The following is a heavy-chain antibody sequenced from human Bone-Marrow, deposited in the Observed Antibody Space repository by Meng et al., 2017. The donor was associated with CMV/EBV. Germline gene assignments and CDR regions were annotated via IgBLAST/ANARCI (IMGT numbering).Heavy chain of an antibody. V-gene: IGHV4-34*01. CDR2: INHSGST. Sequence: QVQLQQWGAGVLKPTDTLSLTCAVYGGSFSGYYWSWIRQPPGKGLEWIGEINHSGSTNYNPSLKSRVTISVDTSKNQFSLKLSSVTAADTAVYYCARGVYYYRHWGQGTLVTVSS. CDR3: ARGVYYYRH. D-gene: IGHD3-16*01. CDR1: GGSFSGYY. J-gene: IGHJ1*01.